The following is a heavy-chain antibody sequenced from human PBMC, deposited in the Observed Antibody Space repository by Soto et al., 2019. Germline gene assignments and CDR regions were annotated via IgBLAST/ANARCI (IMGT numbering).Heavy chain of an antibody. CDR1: GFSFRNNV. D-gene: IGHD5-12*01. Sequence: GGSLRLSCAGSGFSFRNNVLSWVRQAPGKGLEWVSSISSSSSYIYYTGSVKGRFTISRDNAKNSLYLQMNSLRAEDTAVYYCAKECIVASFPPYGMDVWGQGTMVTVSS. V-gene: IGHV3-21*01. CDR2: ISSSSSYI. J-gene: IGHJ6*02. CDR3: AKECIVASFPPYGMDV.